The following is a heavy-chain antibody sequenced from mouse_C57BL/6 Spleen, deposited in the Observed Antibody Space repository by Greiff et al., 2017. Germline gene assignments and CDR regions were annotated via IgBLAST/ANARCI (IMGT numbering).Heavy chain of an antibody. V-gene: IGHV1-15*01. J-gene: IGHJ2*01. CDR1: GYTFTDYE. CDR3: TRSKHGQHRPLDY. Sequence: VQLQEPGAELVRPGASVTLSCKASGYTFTDYEMHWVKQTPVRGLEWIGAIDPETGGTASNQKFKGKAILTADKSSSTAYMELRSLTSEDSAVYYCTRSKHGQHRPLDYWGQGTTLTVSS. D-gene: IGHD3-2*02. CDR2: IDPETGGT.